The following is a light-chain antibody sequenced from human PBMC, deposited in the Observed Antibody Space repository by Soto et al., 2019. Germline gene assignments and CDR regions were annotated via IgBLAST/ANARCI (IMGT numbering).Light chain of an antibody. J-gene: IGKJ2*01. CDR1: QSISNW. Sequence: DMQMTQSPSTLSASVGDRVTITCRASQSISNWLAWFQQKPGKAPKLLIYDASNLESGVPSRFSGSGSATEFTLTISSLQPDDFATYYCHQYYSYVYTFGQGTKVEIK. V-gene: IGKV1-5*01. CDR3: HQYYSYVYT. CDR2: DAS.